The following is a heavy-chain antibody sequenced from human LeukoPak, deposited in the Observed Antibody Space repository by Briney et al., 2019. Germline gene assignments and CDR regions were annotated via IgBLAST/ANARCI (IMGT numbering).Heavy chain of an antibody. CDR3: ARDGASDHGLDY. D-gene: IGHD1-14*01. Sequence: PGGSLRLSCAASGFTFSSYSMNWVSQAPGKGLEWVSSISSSSSYIYYADSVKGRFTISRDNAKNSLYLQMNSLRAEDTAVYYCARDGASDHGLDYWGQGALVTVSS. CDR1: GFTFSSYS. J-gene: IGHJ4*02. CDR2: ISSSSSYI. V-gene: IGHV3-21*01.